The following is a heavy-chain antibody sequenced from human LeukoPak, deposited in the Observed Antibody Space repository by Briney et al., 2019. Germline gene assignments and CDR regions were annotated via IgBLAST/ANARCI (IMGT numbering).Heavy chain of an antibody. J-gene: IGHJ6*02. CDR2: IYYSGST. CDR1: GGSISSYY. Sequence: SETLSLTCTVSGGSISSYYWSWIRQPPGKGLEWIGYIYYSGSTNYNPSLKSRVTISVDTSKNQFSLKLSSVTAADTAVYYCARDRVVRDCWSGYYYYGMDVWGQGTTVTVSS. D-gene: IGHD3-3*01. V-gene: IGHV4-59*01. CDR3: ARDRVVRDCWSGYYYYGMDV.